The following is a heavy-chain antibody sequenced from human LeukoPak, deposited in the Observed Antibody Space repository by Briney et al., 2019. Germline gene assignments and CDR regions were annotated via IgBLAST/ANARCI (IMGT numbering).Heavy chain of an antibody. CDR1: GGSISSFY. V-gene: IGHV4-4*07. CDR2: IYTSGST. CDR3: ARHVRKRGIAVAGTPGWFDP. D-gene: IGHD6-19*01. Sequence: SETLSLTRTVSGGSISSFYWSWIRQPAGKGLEWIGRIYTSGSTNYNPSLKSRVTMSVDTSKNQFSLKLSSVTAADTAVYYCARHVRKRGIAVAGTPGWFDPWGQGTLVTVSS. J-gene: IGHJ5*02.